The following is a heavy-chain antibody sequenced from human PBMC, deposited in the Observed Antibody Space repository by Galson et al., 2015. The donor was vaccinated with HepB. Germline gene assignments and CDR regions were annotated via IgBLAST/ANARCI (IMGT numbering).Heavy chain of an antibody. CDR1: GYTLTELS. CDR2: FDPEDGET. V-gene: IGHV1-24*01. D-gene: IGHD3-22*01. J-gene: IGHJ5*02. CDR3: ATTFSSSGYHNWFDP. Sequence: SVKVSCKVSGYTLTELSMHWVRQAPGKGLEWMGGFDPEDGETIYAQKFQGRVTMTEDTSTDTAYMELSSLRSEDTAVYYCATTFSSSGYHNWFDPWGQGTLVTVSS.